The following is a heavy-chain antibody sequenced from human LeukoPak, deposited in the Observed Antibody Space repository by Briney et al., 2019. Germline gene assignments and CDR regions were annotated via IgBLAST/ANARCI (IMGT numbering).Heavy chain of an antibody. V-gene: IGHV3-30*04. CDR1: GFTFSSYA. CDR2: ISYDGSNK. CDR3: AREREDAFDI. J-gene: IGHJ3*02. Sequence: HTGGSLRLSCAASGFTFSSYAMHWVRQAPGKGLEWVAVISYDGSNKYYADSVKGRFTISRDNSKNTLYLQMNSLRAEDTAVYYCAREREDAFDIWGQGTMVTVSS.